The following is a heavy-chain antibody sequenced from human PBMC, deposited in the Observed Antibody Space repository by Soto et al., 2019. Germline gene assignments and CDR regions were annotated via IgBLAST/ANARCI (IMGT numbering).Heavy chain of an antibody. J-gene: IGHJ5*02. CDR2: IDPSDSYT. CDR3: ARSPDYDVLTGYFNWFDP. CDR1: GYSLANYW. V-gene: IGHV5-10-1*03. D-gene: IGHD3-9*01. Sequence: EVQLVQSGAEVKKPGESLRISCKGSGYSLANYWINWVRQMPGKGLEWMGRIDPSDSYTNYSPSFEGHVTISADKSTRTAYLQWTSLKASDTAMYFCARSPDYDVLTGYFNWFDPWGQGTLVTVSS.